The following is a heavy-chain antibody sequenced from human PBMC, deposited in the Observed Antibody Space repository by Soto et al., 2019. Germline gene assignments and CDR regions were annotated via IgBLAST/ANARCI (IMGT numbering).Heavy chain of an antibody. V-gene: IGHV3-23*01. CDR1: GFTFSSYA. D-gene: IGHD1-1*01. CDR3: AKQQGPGTPYYYAMDV. CDR2: LSGSGGAT. Sequence: EVQLLEAGGGLVQFGGSQRLSCAASGFTFSSYAMSWVRQAPGKGLEWVSSLSGSGGATYYAASVKGRFTISRDNSKNNLYLQMNSLGADDTAVYYCAKQQGPGTPYYYAMDVWGQGTAVTVSS. J-gene: IGHJ6*02.